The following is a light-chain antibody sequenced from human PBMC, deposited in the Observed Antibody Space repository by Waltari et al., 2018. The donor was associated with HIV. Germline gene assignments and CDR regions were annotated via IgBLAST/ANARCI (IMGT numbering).Light chain of an antibody. CDR1: QGIGTD. V-gene: IGKV1-27*01. Sequence: DVQMTQSPSSLSASVGDRVAITCRASQGIGTDLAWYQQKPGKVPKLLIYAASTLQSGVPSRFSGGGSGTDFILTITNLQTEDFSFYYCQRYDRAPYTFVPGTRLELK. CDR3: QRYDRAPYT. CDR2: AAS. J-gene: IGKJ2*01.